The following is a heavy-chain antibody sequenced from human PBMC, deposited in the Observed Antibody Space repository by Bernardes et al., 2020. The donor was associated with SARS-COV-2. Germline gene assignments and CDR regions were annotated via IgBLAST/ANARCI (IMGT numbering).Heavy chain of an antibody. CDR1: GGSFSGYY. CDR3: ARGVKGVIVMYHYYVMDV. J-gene: IGHJ6*02. Sequence: LSLTCAVYGGSFSGYYWTWIRQSPGKGLEWIGEINHSGRTNSNPSLKSRVSISADTSKNQFSLKLSSVTAADAALYYCARGVKGVIVMYHYYVMDVWGQGTTVTVSS. CDR2: INHSGRT. V-gene: IGHV4-34*01. D-gene: IGHD3-16*02.